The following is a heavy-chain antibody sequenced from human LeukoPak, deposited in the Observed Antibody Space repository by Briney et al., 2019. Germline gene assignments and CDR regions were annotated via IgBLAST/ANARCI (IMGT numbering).Heavy chain of an antibody. V-gene: IGHV3-48*01. CDR3: ARDAGNSGYGCDL. CDR2: IRSSSET. D-gene: IGHD5-12*01. Sequence: GGSLRFSCAASGFIFSQYSMNWVRQAPGKGLEWVSHIRSSSETFYADSVKGRFTISRDNARNSLYLQMNNLRGEDTAIYYCARDAGNSGYGCDLWGQGTLVTVSS. CDR1: GFIFSQYS. J-gene: IGHJ5*02.